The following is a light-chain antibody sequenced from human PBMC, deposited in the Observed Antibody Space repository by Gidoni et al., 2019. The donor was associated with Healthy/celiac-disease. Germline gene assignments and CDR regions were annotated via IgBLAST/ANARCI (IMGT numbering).Light chain of an antibody. CDR2: WAS. CDR3: QQYYTSPWT. J-gene: IGKJ1*01. Sequence: DIVMTQSPDSLAVSLGERATINCKSSQNVLYSANNKNYLAWYQQKPGQPPKLLIYWASTRESGVPDRCSGSGSGTDFTLTISSLQAEDVAVYYCQQYYTSPWTFGQGTRVEVK. V-gene: IGKV4-1*01. CDR1: QNVLYSANNKNY.